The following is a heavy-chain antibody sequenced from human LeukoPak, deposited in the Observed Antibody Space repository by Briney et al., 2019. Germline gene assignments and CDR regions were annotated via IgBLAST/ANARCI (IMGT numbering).Heavy chain of an antibody. D-gene: IGHD6-25*01. V-gene: IGHV5-51*01. CDR3: ARLLAAPYYINF. Sequence: GESLKISCKGSGYNFTSYWIAWVRQMPGQGLEWLGIIYPRDSDTRYSPSFQGQVSISVDTSIDTAYLQWSSVKASDTAMYYCARLLAAPYYINFWGQGTLVTVSS. J-gene: IGHJ4*02. CDR2: IYPRDSDT. CDR1: GYNFTSYW.